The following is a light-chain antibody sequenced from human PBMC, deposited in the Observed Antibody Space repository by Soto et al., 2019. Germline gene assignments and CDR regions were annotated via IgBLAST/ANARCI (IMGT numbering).Light chain of an antibody. J-gene: IGKJ4*01. CDR2: DAS. CDR1: HRFGSP. CDR3: QQRSNWLT. Sequence: EIVLTQSTAPLSLSPGERATLSCKSSHRFGSPVAWYQQKPGQAPRLLLYDASSRAAVIPTMFSGRGSGTDSPLTISSLEPEDFAVYYYQQRSNWLTLGGGTKVDIK. V-gene: IGKV3-11*01.